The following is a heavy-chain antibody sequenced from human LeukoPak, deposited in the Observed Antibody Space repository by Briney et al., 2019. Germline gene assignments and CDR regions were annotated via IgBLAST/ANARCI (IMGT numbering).Heavy chain of an antibody. V-gene: IGHV4-34*01. CDR3: ARLGKTTVTTLAIDY. J-gene: IGHJ4*02. D-gene: IGHD4-17*01. CDR2: INHSGST. CDR1: AGSFSGYY. Sequence: SETLSLTCAVYAGSFSGYYWSWIRQPPGKGLEWIGEINHSGSTNYNPSLESRVTISVDMSKNQFSLMLTSVTAADTAVYYCARLGKTTVTTLAIDYWGQGTLVTVSS.